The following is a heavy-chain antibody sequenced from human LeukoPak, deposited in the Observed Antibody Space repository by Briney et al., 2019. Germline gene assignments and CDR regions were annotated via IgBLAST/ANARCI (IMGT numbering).Heavy chain of an antibody. CDR2: IYYTVKN. J-gene: IGHJ4*02. D-gene: IGHD5-12*01. CDR1: GGFINSHY. V-gene: IGHV4-59*08. Sequence: KASETLSLTCAVSGGFINSHYWGWIRHPPGKGLQWIGDIYYTVKNNNNPSLKRRVTITLDTSKDHLSLNLTSVLAADTAIYYCVRRDSGWNYFDYWGQGILVTVSS. CDR3: VRRDSGWNYFDY.